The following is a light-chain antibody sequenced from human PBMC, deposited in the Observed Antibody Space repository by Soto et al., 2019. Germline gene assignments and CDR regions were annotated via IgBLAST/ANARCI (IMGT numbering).Light chain of an antibody. V-gene: IGLV2-23*01. CDR3: CSYAGSNTYV. Sequence: QSVLTQPASVSGSPGQSITISCTGTSSDVGSYNLVSWYQQHPDKAPKLMTSEGSKRPSGVSNRVSGSKSGNTASLTISGLQAEDEADYYCCSYAGSNTYVFGTGTKLTVL. CDR2: EGS. J-gene: IGLJ1*01. CDR1: SSDVGSYNL.